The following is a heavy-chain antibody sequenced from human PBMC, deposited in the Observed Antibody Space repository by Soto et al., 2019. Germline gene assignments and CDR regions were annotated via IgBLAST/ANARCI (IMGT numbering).Heavy chain of an antibody. CDR1: GGSISSSY. V-gene: IGHV4-59*01. D-gene: IGHD3-3*01. CDR3: ARGGGNVNDDFVSGYDRLTYDYSGMDV. J-gene: IGHJ6*02. CDR2: IYYSGST. Sequence: SETLSLTCTVSGGSISSSYWSWIRQPPGKGLEWMGYIYYSGSTNSNPSLKSRVTIAVDTSKNQFSLKLSSVAAADTAVYYWARGGGNVNDDFVSGYDRLTYDYSGMDVWGQGTTVTVSS.